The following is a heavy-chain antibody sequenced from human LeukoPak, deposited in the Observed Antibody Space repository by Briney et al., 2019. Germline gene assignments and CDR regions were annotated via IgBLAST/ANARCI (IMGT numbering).Heavy chain of an antibody. Sequence: SETLSLTCTVSGGSINSYYWTWIRQSAGKGLEWTGRMYSSGSTNYNPSLKSRVSMSVDTSKNQFSVKLTSVTAADTAVYYCARGGKATVVTMWGQGILVTVSS. J-gene: IGHJ4*02. CDR3: ARGGKATVVTM. D-gene: IGHD4-23*01. V-gene: IGHV4-4*07. CDR1: GGSINSYY. CDR2: MYSSGST.